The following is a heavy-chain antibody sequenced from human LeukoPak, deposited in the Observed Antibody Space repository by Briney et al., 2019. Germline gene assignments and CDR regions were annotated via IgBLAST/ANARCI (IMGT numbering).Heavy chain of an antibody. CDR2: ISSSSSTI. J-gene: IGHJ4*02. CDR3: AKQGCSSTSCYLSDFDY. CDR1: GFTFSSYS. D-gene: IGHD2-2*01. Sequence: GGSLRLSCAASGFTFSSYSMNWVRQAPGKGLEWASYISSSSSTIYYADSVKGRFTISRDNAKNSLYLQMNSLRAEDTAVYYCAKQGCSSTSCYLSDFDYWGQGTLVTVSS. V-gene: IGHV3-48*01.